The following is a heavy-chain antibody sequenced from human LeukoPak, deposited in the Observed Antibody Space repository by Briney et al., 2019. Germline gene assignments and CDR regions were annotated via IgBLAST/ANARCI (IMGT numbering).Heavy chain of an antibody. CDR2: IKSKTDGGTT. J-gene: IGHJ6*02. CDR1: GFTFSNAW. V-gene: IGHV3-15*01. D-gene: IGHD1-1*01. Sequence: GGSLRLSCAASGFTFSNAWMSWVRQAPGKGLEWVGRIKSKTDGGTTDYAAPVKGRFTISRDDSKNTLYLQMNSLRAEDTAVYYCASSVHHYYYYGMDVWGQGTTVTVSS. CDR3: ASSVHHYYYYGMDV.